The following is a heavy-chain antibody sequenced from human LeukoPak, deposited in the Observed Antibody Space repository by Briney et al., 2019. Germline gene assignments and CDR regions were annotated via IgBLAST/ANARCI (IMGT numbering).Heavy chain of an antibody. J-gene: IGHJ4*02. CDR2: IVDSGTST. D-gene: IGHD1-26*01. CDR1: GFTFSSYA. Sequence: GGSLRLSCATSGFTFSSYAMTWVRQAPGKGLEWVSAIVDSGTSTYYADSVKGRFTISRDNSKITLFLQMNSLRAEDTAVYYCAKSSGRFVLSATYYFDYWGQGTLVTVSS. CDR3: AKSSGRFVLSATYYFDY. V-gene: IGHV3-23*01.